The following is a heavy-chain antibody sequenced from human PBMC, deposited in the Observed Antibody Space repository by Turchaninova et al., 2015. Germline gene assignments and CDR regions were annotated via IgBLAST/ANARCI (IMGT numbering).Heavy chain of an antibody. CDR2: INPNTGGT. CDR3: ARDRPADH. Sequence: QXXXVQXXAEVQXPGAXVKASGKSSRYPLPANYNHWVRQAHGQGLEGMGWINPNTGGTNYAQKFQGRITMTRDSSISTAYMELNRLKSDDTAVYYCARDRPADHWGQGTLVTVSS. V-gene: IGHV1-2*02. J-gene: IGHJ4*02. CDR1: RYPLPANY.